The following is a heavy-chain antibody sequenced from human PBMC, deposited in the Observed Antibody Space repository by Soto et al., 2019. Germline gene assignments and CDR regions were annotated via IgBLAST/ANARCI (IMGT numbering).Heavy chain of an antibody. D-gene: IGHD6-6*01. CDR1: GYTFTSYD. CDR2: MNPNSGNT. CDR3: ARAGIAARPPRQYYFDY. V-gene: IGHV1-8*01. Sequence: QVQLVQSGAEVKKPGASVKLSCKASGYTFTSYDINWVRQATGQGLEWMGWMNPNSGNTGYAQKLQGRVTMTRNTAIRTAYMELSSLRSDDTAVYYCARAGIAARPPRQYYFDYWGQGTLVTVSS. J-gene: IGHJ4*02.